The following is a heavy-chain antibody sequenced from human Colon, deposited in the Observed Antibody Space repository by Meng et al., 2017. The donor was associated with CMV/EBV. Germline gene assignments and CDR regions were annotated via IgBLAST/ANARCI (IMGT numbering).Heavy chain of an antibody. Sequence: VPIVCRGKIPGASVKVSCKGSGYTFTDYYIHWERQAPGQGLEWMGLINSNTGATKHAQKFQNRITMTRDTSINTVYMQLSGLRSDDTAVYYCERVGGWIGSSSIFGWFDPWGQGTLVTVSS. D-gene: IGHD6-6*01. CDR3: ERVGGWIGSSSIFGWFDP. CDR2: INSNTGAT. V-gene: IGHV1-2*02. J-gene: IGHJ5*02. CDR1: GYTFTDYY.